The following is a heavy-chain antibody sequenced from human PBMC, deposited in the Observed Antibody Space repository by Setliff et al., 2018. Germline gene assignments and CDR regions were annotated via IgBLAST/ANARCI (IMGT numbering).Heavy chain of an antibody. CDR3: ARRVGSVGIQLPDY. V-gene: IGHV1-8*02. J-gene: IGHJ4*02. CDR1: GYTFTSYD. CDR2: MNPNSGNT. D-gene: IGHD5-18*01. Sequence: ASVKVSCKASGYTFTSYDINWVRQATGQGLEWVGWMNPNSGNTGYAQKFQGRVTMTRNTSISTAYMELSSLRSEDTAVYYCARRVGSVGIQLPDYWGQGTLVTVSS.